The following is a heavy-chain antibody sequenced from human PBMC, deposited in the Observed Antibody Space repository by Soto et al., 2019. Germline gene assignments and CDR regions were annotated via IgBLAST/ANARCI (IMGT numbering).Heavy chain of an antibody. CDR2: ITSSGGST. CDR3: AKGSLLWFGESPSYFDY. J-gene: IGHJ4*02. V-gene: IGHV3-23*01. CDR1: GFTFSNYA. D-gene: IGHD3-10*01. Sequence: EVQLLESGGGLGQPGGSLRLSCAASGFTFSNYAMTWVRQAPGKGLEWVSIITSSGGSTYYADSVKGRFTISRDNSKNTLYLQVYILGAEDTAVYYCAKGSLLWFGESPSYFDYWGQGTLVTVSS.